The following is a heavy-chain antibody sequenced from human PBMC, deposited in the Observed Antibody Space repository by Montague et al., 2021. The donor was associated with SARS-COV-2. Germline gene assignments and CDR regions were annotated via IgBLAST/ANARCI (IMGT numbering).Heavy chain of an antibody. CDR2: ISYDGINK. CDR3: ARAGFLGWFTIMFDY. V-gene: IGHV3-30-3*01. CDR1: GFTFSSYA. Sequence: SLRLSCAASGFTFSSYAMHWVRQAPGKGLEWVALISYDGINKYYADSVEGRFTIARDNSKNTLYLQMSSLKPEDTAVYYCARAGFLGWFTIMFDYWGQGTLVTVSS. J-gene: IGHJ4*02. D-gene: IGHD3/OR15-3a*01.